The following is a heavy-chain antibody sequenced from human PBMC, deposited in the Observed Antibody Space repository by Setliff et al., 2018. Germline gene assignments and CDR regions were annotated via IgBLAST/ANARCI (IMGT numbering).Heavy chain of an antibody. D-gene: IGHD2-2*01. J-gene: IGHJ5*02. V-gene: IGHV4-34*01. CDR1: DGSFSGYY. CDR2: IDHSGNT. CDR3: ARGYCSSSGCFFAGWFDP. Sequence: PSETLSLTCAVYDGSFSGYYWSWIRQPPGKGLEWIGEIDHSGNTNYNPSLKSRVTIFVDTSKNQFSLKPNSVTAADMAVYYCARGYCSSSGCFFAGWFDPWGQGTLVTVSS.